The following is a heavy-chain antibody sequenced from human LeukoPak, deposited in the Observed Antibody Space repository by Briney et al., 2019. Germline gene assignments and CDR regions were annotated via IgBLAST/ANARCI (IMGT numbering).Heavy chain of an antibody. CDR1: GGSISSSSYY. D-gene: IGHD2-15*01. CDR3: ASHSLGYCSGGSCYQVY. Sequence: KPSETLSLTCTVSGGSISSSSYYWGWIRQPPGKGLKWIGSIYYSGSTYYNPSLKSRVTISVDTSKNQFSLKLSSVTAADTAVYYCASHSLGYCSGGSCYQVYWGQGTLVTVSS. V-gene: IGHV4-39*01. J-gene: IGHJ4*02. CDR2: IYYSGST.